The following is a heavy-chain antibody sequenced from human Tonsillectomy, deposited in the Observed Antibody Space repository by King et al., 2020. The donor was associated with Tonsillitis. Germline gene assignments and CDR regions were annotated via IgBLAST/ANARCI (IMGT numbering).Heavy chain of an antibody. J-gene: IGHJ4*02. Sequence: QVQLVESGGGVVQPGRSLRLSCAASGFTFSSYGMHWVRQAPGKGLEWVAVISYDGSNKYYADSVKGRFTISRDNSKNTLYLQMNSLRAEDTAVYYCAKDRHYGYYFDYWGQGTLVTVSS. CDR2: ISYDGSNK. D-gene: IGHD4-17*01. V-gene: IGHV3-30*18. CDR3: AKDRHYGYYFDY. CDR1: GFTFSSYG.